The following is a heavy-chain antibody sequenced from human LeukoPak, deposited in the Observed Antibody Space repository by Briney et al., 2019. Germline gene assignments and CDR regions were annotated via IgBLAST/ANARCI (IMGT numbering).Heavy chain of an antibody. Sequence: PSQTLSLTCAVSGGSISSGGYSRSWIRQPPGKGLEWIGYIYYTGSTNYNPSLKSRVTISVDKSKNQFSLKLSSVTAADTAVYYCARDVQEMATISGAFDIWGQGTMVTVSS. D-gene: IGHD5-24*01. CDR3: ARDVQEMATISGAFDI. J-gene: IGHJ3*02. CDR2: IYYTGST. CDR1: GGSISSGGYS. V-gene: IGHV4-30-4*07.